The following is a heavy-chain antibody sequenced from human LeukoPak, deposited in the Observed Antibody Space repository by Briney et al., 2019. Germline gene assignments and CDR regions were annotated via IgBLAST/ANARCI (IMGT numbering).Heavy chain of an antibody. Sequence: PSETLSLTCAVYGGSFSGYCWSWIRQPPGKGLEWIGEINHSGSTNYNPSLKSRVTISVDTSKNQFSLKLSSVTAADTAVYYCARAGDSSSWYDSPNWFDPWGQGTLVTVSS. CDR2: INHSGST. CDR1: GGSFSGYC. J-gene: IGHJ5*02. D-gene: IGHD6-13*01. V-gene: IGHV4-34*01. CDR3: ARAGDSSSWYDSPNWFDP.